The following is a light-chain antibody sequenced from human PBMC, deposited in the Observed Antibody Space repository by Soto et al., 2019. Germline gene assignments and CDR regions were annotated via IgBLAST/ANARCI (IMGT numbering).Light chain of an antibody. CDR3: QHYNSYSEA. Sequence: DIQMTQSPSTLSGSVGDRVTITCRASQTISSWLAWYQQKPGKAPKLLIYKASTLKSGVPSRFSGSGSGKEFTITITSLHPEDFATYSCQHYNSYSEAFGKGTKVDIK. CDR1: QTISSW. CDR2: KAS. J-gene: IGKJ1*01. V-gene: IGKV1-5*03.